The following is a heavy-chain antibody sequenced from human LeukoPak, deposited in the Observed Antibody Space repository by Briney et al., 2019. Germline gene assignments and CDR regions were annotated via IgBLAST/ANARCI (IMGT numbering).Heavy chain of an antibody. D-gene: IGHD4-17*01. CDR2: ISYDGSNK. J-gene: IGHJ5*02. CDR3: ARARDYASLWWFDP. V-gene: IGHV3-30*04. Sequence: PGGSLRLSCAASGFTFSSYAMHWVRQAPGKGLEGVAVISYDGSNKYYADSVKGRFTISRDNSKNTLYLQMNSLRAEDTAVYYCARARDYASLWWFDPWGQGTLVTVSS. CDR1: GFTFSSYA.